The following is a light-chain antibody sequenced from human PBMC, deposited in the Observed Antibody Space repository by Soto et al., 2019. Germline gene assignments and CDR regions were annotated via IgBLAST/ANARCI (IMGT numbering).Light chain of an antibody. J-gene: IGKJ1*01. CDR3: QQANSYPWT. V-gene: IGKV1-5*03. CDR1: QSISSR. Sequence: DIXMTQSPSTLXASVGDRASIXCRASQSISSRLVWYQQKPGKAPKRLIAKASSLEGGGPSRFSGSGSATEFTRTISSRQPEDFATYYGQQANSYPWTFGQGTKVDIK. CDR2: KAS.